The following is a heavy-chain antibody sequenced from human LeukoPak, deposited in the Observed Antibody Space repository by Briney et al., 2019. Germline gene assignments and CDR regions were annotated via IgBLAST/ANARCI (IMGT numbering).Heavy chain of an antibody. J-gene: IGHJ3*02. V-gene: IGHV4-30-2*01. CDR1: GGSISSADYY. CDR3: ARDAGGSIAAALSAFDI. D-gene: IGHD6-13*01. Sequence: PSETLSLTCTVSGGSISSADYYWSWIRQPPGKGLEWIGYIYHSGSTYYNPSLKSRVTISVDKSKNQFSLKLRSVTAADTAVYYCARDAGGSIAAALSAFDIWGQGTMVTVSS. CDR2: IYHSGST.